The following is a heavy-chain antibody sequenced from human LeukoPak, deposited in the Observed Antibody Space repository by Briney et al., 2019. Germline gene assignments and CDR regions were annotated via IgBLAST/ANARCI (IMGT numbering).Heavy chain of an antibody. CDR1: GFTFSSYE. J-gene: IGHJ4*02. Sequence: GGSLRLSCVASGFTFSSYEMNWVRQAPGKGLEWVSYISATGNDIYYADSVKGRFTISRDNAKNSLYLQMNSLRAEDTAVYYCATFNVHWGQGTLVTVSP. CDR3: ATFNVH. V-gene: IGHV3-48*03. D-gene: IGHD6-6*01. CDR2: ISATGNDI.